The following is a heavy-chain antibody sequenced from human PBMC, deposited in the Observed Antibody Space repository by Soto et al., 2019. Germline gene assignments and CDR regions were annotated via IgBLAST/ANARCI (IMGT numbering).Heavy chain of an antibody. Sequence: PSETLSLTCTVSGGSISSYYCSWIRQPPGKGLEWIGYMYYSGSTNYNPSLKSRVTISVDTSKNQFFLKLSSVTAADTAVYYCARAGAATLSDYWGQGTLVTVFS. V-gene: IGHV4-59*01. CDR1: GGSISSYY. J-gene: IGHJ4*02. D-gene: IGHD2-15*01. CDR3: ARAGAATLSDY. CDR2: MYYSGST.